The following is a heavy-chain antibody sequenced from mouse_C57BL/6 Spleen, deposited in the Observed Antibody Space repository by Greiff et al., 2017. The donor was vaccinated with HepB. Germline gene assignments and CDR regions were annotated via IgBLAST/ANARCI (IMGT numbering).Heavy chain of an antibody. J-gene: IGHJ4*01. V-gene: IGHV1-81*01. Sequence: QVQLQQSGAELARPGASVKLSCKASGYTFTSYGISWVKQRTGQGLEWIGEIYPRSGNTYYNEKFKGKATLTADKSSSTAYMELRSLTSEDSAVYFCARKDGNYDYAMDYWGQGTSVTVSS. D-gene: IGHD2-1*01. CDR1: GYTFTSYG. CDR2: IYPRSGNT. CDR3: ARKDGNYDYAMDY.